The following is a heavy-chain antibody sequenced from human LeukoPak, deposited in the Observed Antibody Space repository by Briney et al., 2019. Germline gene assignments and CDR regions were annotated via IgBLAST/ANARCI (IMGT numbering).Heavy chain of an antibody. Sequence: ASETLSLTCAVSGGSISSGGYSWSWIRQPPGKGLEWIGYIYHSGSTYYKPSLKSRVTISVDRSKNQFSLKLSSVTAADTAVYYCARVVGGRAIWFDPWGQGTLVTVSS. CDR1: GGSISSGGYS. V-gene: IGHV4-30-2*01. CDR2: IYHSGST. CDR3: ARVVGGRAIWFDP. J-gene: IGHJ5*02. D-gene: IGHD1-26*01.